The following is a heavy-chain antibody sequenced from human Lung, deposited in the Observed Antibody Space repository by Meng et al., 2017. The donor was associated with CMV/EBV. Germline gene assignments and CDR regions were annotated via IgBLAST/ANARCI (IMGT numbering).Heavy chain of an antibody. Sequence: GGSXRLXCAASGFXLSNYVINWVRQAPGKGLEWASAVSGSGVNTYYADSVRGRFTISRDNSKNTLYLQMNSLRAEDTAFYYCAKDSDSFAYEISSNYSSYYFDSWXQETLVTVSS. CDR3: AKDSDSFAYEISSNYSSYYFDS. D-gene: IGHD3-22*01. CDR1: GFXLSNYV. J-gene: IGHJ4*02. V-gene: IGHV3-23*01. CDR2: VSGSGVNT.